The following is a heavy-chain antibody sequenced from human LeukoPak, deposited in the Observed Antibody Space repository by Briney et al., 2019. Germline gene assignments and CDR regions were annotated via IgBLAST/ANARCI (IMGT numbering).Heavy chain of an antibody. Sequence: GGSLRLSCAASGFTFSTYWMSWVRQAPGKGLEWVANIKEDGSEKYYVDSVKGRFTISRDNSKNTLYLQMNSLRAEDTAVYYCAKPYCSGGSCQYYFDYWGQGTLVTVSS. J-gene: IGHJ4*02. V-gene: IGHV3-7*01. D-gene: IGHD2-15*01. CDR2: IKEDGSEK. CDR1: GFTFSTYW. CDR3: AKPYCSGGSCQYYFDY.